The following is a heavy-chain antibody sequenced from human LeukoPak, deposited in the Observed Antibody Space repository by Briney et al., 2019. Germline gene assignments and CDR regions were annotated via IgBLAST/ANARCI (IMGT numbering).Heavy chain of an antibody. CDR2: ISGSGGST. CDR1: GFTFSSYA. J-gene: IGHJ6*03. D-gene: IGHD3-9*01. V-gene: IGHV3-23*01. Sequence: PGGSLRLSCAASGFTFSSYAMSWVRQAPGKGLEWVSAISGSGGSTYYADSVKGRFTISRDNSKNTLYLQMNSLRAEDTAVYYCAKDGDILTGYYRENYYYYYMDVWGKGTTVTV. CDR3: AKDGDILTGYYRENYYYYYMDV.